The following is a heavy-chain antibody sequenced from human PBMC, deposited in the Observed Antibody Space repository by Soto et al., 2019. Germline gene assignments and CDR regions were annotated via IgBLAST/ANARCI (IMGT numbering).Heavy chain of an antibody. CDR2: IWYDGSNK. J-gene: IGHJ4*02. V-gene: IGHV3-33*01. D-gene: IGHD3-10*01. CDR1: GFTFSSYG. CDR3: ARDRGYHASGTAGY. Sequence: QVQLVESGGGVVQPGRSLRLSCAASGFTFSSYGMHWVRQAPGKGLEWVAVIWYDGSNKYYADSVKGRFTISRDNSKNTLYLQMNSLRAEDTAVYYCARDRGYHASGTAGYWGQGTLVTVSS.